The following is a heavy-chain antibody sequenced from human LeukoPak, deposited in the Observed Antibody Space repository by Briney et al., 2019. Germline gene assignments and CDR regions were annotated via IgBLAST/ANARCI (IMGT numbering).Heavy chain of an antibody. CDR1: GFTFSSYS. CDR2: ISSSSSYI. Sequence: WGSLRLSCAASGFTFSSYSMNWVRQAPGKGLEWVSSISSSSSYIYYADSVKGRFTISRDNAKNSLYLQMNSLRAGDTAVYYCARSKGGRGIAAAVRWWDYWGQGTLVTVSP. D-gene: IGHD6-13*01. J-gene: IGHJ4*02. V-gene: IGHV3-21*01. CDR3: ARSKGGRGIAAAVRWWDY.